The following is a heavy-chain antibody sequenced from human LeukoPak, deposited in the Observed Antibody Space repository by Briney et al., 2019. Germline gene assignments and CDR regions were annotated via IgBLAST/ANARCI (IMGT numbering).Heavy chain of an antibody. V-gene: IGHV1-24*01. Sequence: ASVKVSCKVSGYTLTELSMHWVRQAPGKGLEWMGGFDPEDGETIYAQKFQGRVTMTEDTSTDTAYMELSSLRSEDTAVYYCATMAPWFGELSYRWFDPWGQGTLVTVSS. J-gene: IGHJ5*02. CDR2: FDPEDGET. CDR3: ATMAPWFGELSYRWFDP. D-gene: IGHD3-10*01. CDR1: GYTLTELS.